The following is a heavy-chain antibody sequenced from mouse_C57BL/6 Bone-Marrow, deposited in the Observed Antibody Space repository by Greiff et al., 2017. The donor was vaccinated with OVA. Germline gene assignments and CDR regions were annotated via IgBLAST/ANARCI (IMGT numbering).Heavy chain of an antibody. CDR2: IYPGNGNT. CDR3: ARDSHYYGSSPAWFAY. CDR1: GYTFTDYY. V-gene: IGHV1-76*01. Sequence: VQLQQSGAELVRPGASVKLSCKASGYTFTDYYINWVKQRPGQGLEWIARIYPGNGNTYYNEKFKGKATLTAEKSSSTAYMPLSSLTSEDSAVYFCARDSHYYGSSPAWFAYWGQGTLVTVSA. J-gene: IGHJ3*01. D-gene: IGHD1-1*01.